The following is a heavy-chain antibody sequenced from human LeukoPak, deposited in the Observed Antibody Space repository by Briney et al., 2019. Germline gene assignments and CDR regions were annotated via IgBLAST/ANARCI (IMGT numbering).Heavy chain of an antibody. CDR3: ARVVGLPAPLRFPYYFDY. CDR1: GDSISRYY. Sequence: SETLSLTCTVSGDSISRYYWSWIRQPPGKGLEWIGYIYYTGTTNYNPSLKSRVTISVDTSKNQFSLKLSSVTAADTAVYYCARVVGLPAPLRFPYYFDYWGQGTLVTVSS. CDR2: IYYTGTT. V-gene: IGHV4-59*01. J-gene: IGHJ4*02. D-gene: IGHD5-12*01.